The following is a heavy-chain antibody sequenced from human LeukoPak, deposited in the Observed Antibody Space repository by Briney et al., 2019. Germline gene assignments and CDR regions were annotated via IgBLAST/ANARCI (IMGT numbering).Heavy chain of an antibody. J-gene: IGHJ6*03. Sequence: GGSLRLSCAASGFTFSSSDMHWVRQAPGKGLEWVAFIRYDGNNKYYADSVKGRLTITRDNSKNTLYLQMNSLRAADTAVYYCARDKTPYGDYYYYYMDVWGKGTTVTVSS. CDR1: GFTFSSSD. V-gene: IGHV3-30*02. D-gene: IGHD4-17*01. CDR2: IRYDGNNK. CDR3: ARDKTPYGDYYYYYMDV.